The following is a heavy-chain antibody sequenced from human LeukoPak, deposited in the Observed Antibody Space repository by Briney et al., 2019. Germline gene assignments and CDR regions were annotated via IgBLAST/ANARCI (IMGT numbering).Heavy chain of an antibody. J-gene: IGHJ3*02. CDR1: GGSISSSSYY. CDR3: ARGERGRDIVVVPAAIQAFDI. Sequence: PSETLSLTCTVSGGSISSSSYYWGWIRQPPGKGLEWIGSIYYSGSTYYNPSLKGRVTISVDTSKNQFSLKLGSVTAADTAVYYCARGERGRDIVVVPAAIQAFDIWGQGTMVTVSS. D-gene: IGHD2-2*01. CDR2: IYYSGST. V-gene: IGHV4-39*01.